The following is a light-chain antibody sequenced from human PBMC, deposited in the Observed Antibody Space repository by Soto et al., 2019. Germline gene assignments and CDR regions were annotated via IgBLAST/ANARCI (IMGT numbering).Light chain of an antibody. CDR1: SGSIASNY. J-gene: IGLJ2*01. CDR3: QSYDSTNHVV. CDR2: EDN. Sequence: NFMLTQPHSVSESPGKTVTISCTRSSGSIASNYVQWYQQRPGSSPTTVIYEDNRRPSGVPDRFSGSIDSSSNSASLTISGLKTEDEADYYCQSYDSTNHVVFGGGTKVTVL. V-gene: IGLV6-57*01.